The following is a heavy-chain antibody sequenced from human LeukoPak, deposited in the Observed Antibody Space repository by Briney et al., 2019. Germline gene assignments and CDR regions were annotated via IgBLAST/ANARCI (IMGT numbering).Heavy chain of an antibody. CDR3: ARNSYDSSAPLDY. CDR1: GDSIGGGDFY. V-gene: IGHV4-30-4*08. Sequence: SETLSLTCTVSGDSIGGGDFYWSWIRQPPGKGLEWLGYIYDTGSTYYNPFLNGRVTISVDKSKSQFSLELSSVTAADTAVYYCARNSYDSSAPLDYWGQGTLVTVSS. J-gene: IGHJ4*02. CDR2: IYDTGST. D-gene: IGHD3-22*01.